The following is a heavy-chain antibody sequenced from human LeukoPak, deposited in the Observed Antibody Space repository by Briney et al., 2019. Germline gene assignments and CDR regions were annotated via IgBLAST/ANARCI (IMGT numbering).Heavy chain of an antibody. D-gene: IGHD3-16*01. Sequence: TGGSLRLSCAASGFTFSGSSMHWVRQASGKGLEWVGRLRSKANRYATAYAASVEGRFTISRDDSKNTAFLQMNSLKTEDTAMYYCTFTLTTGSGYHYYMDVWGKGTTVTVSS. CDR2: LRSKANRYAT. CDR3: TFTLTTGSGYHYYMDV. V-gene: IGHV3-73*01. J-gene: IGHJ6*03. CDR1: GFTFSGSS.